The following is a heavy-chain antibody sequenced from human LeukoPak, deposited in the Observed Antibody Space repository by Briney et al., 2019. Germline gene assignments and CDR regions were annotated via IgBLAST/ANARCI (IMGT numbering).Heavy chain of an antibody. D-gene: IGHD5-18*01. Sequence: PGGSLRLSCASSGLTFSSYSMNWVRQAPGKGLEWVSSISSSSSYIYYADSVKGRFTISRDNAKNSLYLQMNSLRAEDTAVYYCAREAAISEGWFDPWGQGTLVTVSS. CDR2: ISSSSSYI. J-gene: IGHJ5*02. V-gene: IGHV3-21*01. CDR1: GLTFSSYS. CDR3: AREAAISEGWFDP.